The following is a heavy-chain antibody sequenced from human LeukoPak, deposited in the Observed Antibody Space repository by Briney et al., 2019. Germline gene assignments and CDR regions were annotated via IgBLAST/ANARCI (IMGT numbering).Heavy chain of an antibody. CDR2: IGTAGDT. J-gene: IGHJ4*02. CDR3: ARGTYYCDSSGLYYLDY. CDR1: GFTFSSYD. Sequence: GGSLRLSCAASGFTFSSYDMHWVRQATGKGLEWVSAIGTAGDTYYPGSVKGRFTISRENAKNSLYLQMNSLRAGDTAVYYCARGTYYCDSSGLYYLDYWGQGTLVTVSS. D-gene: IGHD3-22*01. V-gene: IGHV3-13*01.